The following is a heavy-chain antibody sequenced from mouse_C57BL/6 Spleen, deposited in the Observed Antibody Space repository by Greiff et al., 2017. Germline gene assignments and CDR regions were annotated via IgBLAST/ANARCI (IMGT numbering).Heavy chain of an antibody. CDR1: GFNIKDDY. Sequence: EVQLQQSGAELVRPGASVKLSCTASGFNIKDDYMHWVKQRPEQGLEWIGWIDPENGDTEYASKFQGKATIPADTSSNTAYLQLSSLTSEDTAVYYCTRITTVVATDYWGQGTTLTVSS. J-gene: IGHJ2*01. D-gene: IGHD1-1*01. CDR2: IDPENGDT. V-gene: IGHV14-4*01. CDR3: TRITTVVATDY.